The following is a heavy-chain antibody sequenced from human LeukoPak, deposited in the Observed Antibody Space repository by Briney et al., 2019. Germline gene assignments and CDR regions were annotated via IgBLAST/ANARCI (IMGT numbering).Heavy chain of an antibody. J-gene: IGHJ4*02. CDR3: ARAGGGYYFDY. Sequence: ASVKVSCKASGYTFTSYGISWVRQAPGQGLEWMGWISAYNGNTNYAQKLQGRVTMTTDTSTSTVYMELGSLRSEDTVVYYCARAGGGYYFDYWGQGTLVTVSS. CDR1: GYTFTSYG. V-gene: IGHV1-18*01. D-gene: IGHD1-14*01. CDR2: ISAYNGNT.